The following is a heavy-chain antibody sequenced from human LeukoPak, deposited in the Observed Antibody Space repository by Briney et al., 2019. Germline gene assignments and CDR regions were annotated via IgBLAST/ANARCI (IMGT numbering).Heavy chain of an antibody. J-gene: IGHJ4*02. CDR1: GFTFSSYA. Sequence: GGSLRLSCATSGFTFSSYAMHWVRQAPGKGLEWVAVISYDGSNKYYADSVKGRFTISRDSSKNTLYLQMNSLRAEDTAVYYCAREDSSSWLDYRGQGTLVTVSS. CDR2: ISYDGSNK. CDR3: AREDSSSWLDY. V-gene: IGHV3-30-3*01. D-gene: IGHD6-13*01.